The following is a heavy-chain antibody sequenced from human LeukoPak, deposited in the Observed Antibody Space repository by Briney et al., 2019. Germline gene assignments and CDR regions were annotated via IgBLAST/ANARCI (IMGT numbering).Heavy chain of an antibody. CDR3: ADYDFWRGGLGY. V-gene: IGHV3-74*01. CDR2: INSDGSST. CDR1: GFTFSSYW. J-gene: IGHJ4*02. Sequence: GGSLRLSCAASGFTFSSYWMHWVRQAPGKGLVWVSRINSDGSSTSYADSVKGRFTISRDNAKNSLYLQMNSLRAEDTAVYYCADYDFWRGGLGYWGQGTLVTVSS. D-gene: IGHD3-3*01.